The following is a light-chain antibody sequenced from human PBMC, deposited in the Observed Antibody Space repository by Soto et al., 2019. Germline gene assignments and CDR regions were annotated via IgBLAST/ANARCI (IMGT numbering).Light chain of an antibody. V-gene: IGLV1-40*01. J-gene: IGLJ2*01. Sequence: QSVLTQPPSVSGAPGQRVTISCTGSSSNIGAVYDVHWYQQLPGTAPKLLIYGNSSRPSGVPDRFSGSKSGTSASLAITGLQAEDEADYYCQSYDSSLSVVFGGGTKLTVL. CDR3: QSYDSSLSVV. CDR2: GNS. CDR1: SSNIGAVYD.